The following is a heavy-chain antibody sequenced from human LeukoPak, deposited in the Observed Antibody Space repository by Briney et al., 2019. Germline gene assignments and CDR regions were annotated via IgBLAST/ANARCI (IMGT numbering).Heavy chain of an antibody. CDR1: GGSISSSSYY. CDR2: IYYSGST. V-gene: IGHV4-39*01. CDR3: ARRRVVPAANYYYYYGMDV. D-gene: IGHD2-2*01. J-gene: IGHJ6*02. Sequence: SETLSLTCTVSGGSISSSSYYWGWIRQPPGKGLEWIGSIYYSGSTYYNPSLKSRVTISVDTSKNQFSLKLSSVTAADTAVYYCARRRVVPAANYYYYYGMDVWGQGTTVTVSS.